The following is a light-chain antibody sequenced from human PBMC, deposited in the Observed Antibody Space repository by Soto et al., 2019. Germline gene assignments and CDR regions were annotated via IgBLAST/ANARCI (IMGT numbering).Light chain of an antibody. CDR3: QQSYSTST. CDR2: AAS. CDR1: QSISSY. V-gene: IGKV1-39*01. Sequence: DIQMTQSPSSLSASVGDRVTIACRASQSISSYLNWYQQKPGKAPKLLIYAASGLQSGVPSRFSGSGSGTDFTLTISSLQPEDFATYYCQQSYSTSTFGPGTKVDIX. J-gene: IGKJ1*01.